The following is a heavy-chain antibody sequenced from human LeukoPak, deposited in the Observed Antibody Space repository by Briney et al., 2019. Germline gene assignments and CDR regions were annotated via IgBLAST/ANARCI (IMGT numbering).Heavy chain of an antibody. CDR2: IYYSGST. J-gene: IGHJ5*02. V-gene: IGHV4-59*01. CDR1: GGSISSYY. Sequence: SETLFLTCTVSGGSISSYYWSWIRQPPGKGLEWIGYIYYSGSTNYNPSLKSRVTIPVDTSKNQFSLKLSSVTAADAAVYYCARGGPRGRRFDPWGQGTLVTVSS. D-gene: IGHD1-26*01. CDR3: ARGGPRGRRFDP.